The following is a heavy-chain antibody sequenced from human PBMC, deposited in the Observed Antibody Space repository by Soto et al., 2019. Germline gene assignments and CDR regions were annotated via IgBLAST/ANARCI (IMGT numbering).Heavy chain of an antibody. CDR3: ARARYGDYVDY. V-gene: IGHV4-31*03. D-gene: IGHD4-17*01. Sequence: QVQLQESGPGLVKPSQTLSLTCTVSGGSISSGGYYWSWIRQHPGKGLEWIGYIYYSGSTYYNPSLKSRVTISVYTSKNQVSLKLSSVTAADTAVYYCARARYGDYVDYWGQGTLVTVSS. J-gene: IGHJ4*02. CDR2: IYYSGST. CDR1: GGSISSGGYY.